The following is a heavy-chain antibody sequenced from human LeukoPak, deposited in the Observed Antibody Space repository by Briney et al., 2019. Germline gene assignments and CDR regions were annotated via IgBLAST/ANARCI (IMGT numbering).Heavy chain of an antibody. D-gene: IGHD4-17*01. CDR3: ITQLGDYAVSDY. Sequence: GGSLRLSCAASGFTFSNAWMSWVRQAPGKGLEWVGRIKSKTDGGTTDYAAPVKGRFTISRDDSKNTLYLQMNSLKTEDTAVYYCITQLGDYAVSDYWGQGTLVTVSS. CDR1: GFTFSNAW. CDR2: IKSKTDGGTT. V-gene: IGHV3-15*01. J-gene: IGHJ4*02.